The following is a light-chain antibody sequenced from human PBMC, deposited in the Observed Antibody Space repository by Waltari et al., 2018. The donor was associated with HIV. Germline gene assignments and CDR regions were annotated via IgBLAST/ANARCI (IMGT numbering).Light chain of an antibody. CDR3: QSYDTSLSAWV. J-gene: IGLJ2*01. V-gene: IGLV1-40*03. Sequence: QSVLTQPPSISGAPGQRITVSCSGTRSNIGAGYDVHWYQQLPGTAPKLLLYKNKNRPSVVPDRFSASKSDASASLAITGLQAADEGDYFCQSYDTSLSAWVFGGGTRLTVL. CDR2: KNK. CDR1: RSNIGAGYD.